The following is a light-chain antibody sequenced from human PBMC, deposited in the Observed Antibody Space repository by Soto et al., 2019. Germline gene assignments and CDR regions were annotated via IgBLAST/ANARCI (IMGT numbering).Light chain of an antibody. Sequence: AIRMTQSPSSLSASTGDRVTITCRASQGISSYLAWYQQKPGKAPNLLIYDASNLETGVPSRFSGSGSGTEFTLTISGLLPEDFATYHCQQLNTLPFTFGQGTRLEIK. CDR3: QQLNTLPFT. CDR1: QGISSY. J-gene: IGKJ5*01. CDR2: DAS. V-gene: IGKV1-8*01.